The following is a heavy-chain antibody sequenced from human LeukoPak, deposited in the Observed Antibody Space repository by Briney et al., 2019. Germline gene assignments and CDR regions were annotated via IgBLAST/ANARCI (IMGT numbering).Heavy chain of an antibody. Sequence: ASVKVSCKASGYTFNSYGINWVRQAPGQGLEWMGWISAYNAYTNYAQIFQGRVTMTTDTSTSTAYMELRSLRSDDTAVYYCARDNSDILPGLGVYWGQGTLVIVSS. V-gene: IGHV1-18*01. D-gene: IGHD3-9*01. CDR3: ARDNSDILPGLGVY. CDR2: ISAYNAYT. J-gene: IGHJ4*02. CDR1: GYTFNSYG.